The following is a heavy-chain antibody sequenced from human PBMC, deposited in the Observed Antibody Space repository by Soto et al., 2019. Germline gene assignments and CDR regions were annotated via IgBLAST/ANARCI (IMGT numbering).Heavy chain of an antibody. J-gene: IGHJ4*02. CDR2: ISYDGSNK. Sequence: ESGGGVVQPGRSLRLSCAASGFTFSSYAMHWVRQAPGKGLEWVAVISYDGSNKYYADSVKGRFTISRDNSKNTLYLQMNSLRAEDTAVYYCAGGTNVDTAMPWGQGTLVTVSS. V-gene: IGHV3-30-3*01. D-gene: IGHD5-18*01. CDR3: AGGTNVDTAMP. CDR1: GFTFSSYA.